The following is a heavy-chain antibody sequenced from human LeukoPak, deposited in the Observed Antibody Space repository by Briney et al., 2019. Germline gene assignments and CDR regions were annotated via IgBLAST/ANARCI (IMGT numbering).Heavy chain of an antibody. CDR1: GFTFSGYT. CDR3: ARAGSGYEDGFDY. Sequence: GGSLRLSCAASGFTFSGYTINWVRQAPGKGLEWVSSISSSSSYIYYADSVKGRFTISRHNAKNSLYLQMNSLRAEDTAVYYCARAGSGYEDGFDYWGQGTLVTVSS. J-gene: IGHJ4*02. CDR2: ISSSSSYI. V-gene: IGHV3-21*01. D-gene: IGHD5-12*01.